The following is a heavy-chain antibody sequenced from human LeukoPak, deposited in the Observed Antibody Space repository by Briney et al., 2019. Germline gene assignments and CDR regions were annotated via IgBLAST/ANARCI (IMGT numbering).Heavy chain of an antibody. V-gene: IGHV1-69*13. Sequence: SVKVSCKASGGTFSSYAISWVRQAPGQGLEWMGGIIPIFGTANYAQKFQGRVTITADESTSTAYMELSSLRSEDTAVYYCAGDGEWDHTGWFDPWGQGTLVTVSS. CDR1: GGTFSSYA. J-gene: IGHJ5*02. D-gene: IGHD1-26*01. CDR3: AGDGEWDHTGWFDP. CDR2: IIPIFGTA.